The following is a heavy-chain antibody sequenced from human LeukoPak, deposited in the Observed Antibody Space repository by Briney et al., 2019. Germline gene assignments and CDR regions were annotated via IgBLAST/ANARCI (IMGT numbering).Heavy chain of an antibody. CDR2: FSGSGGST. Sequence: GGSLRLSCAASGFTFSSYAMSWVRQAPGKGLECISGFSGSGGSTYDADSVKGRFTISRDNSKNTLYLQMNSLRAEDTAVYYCAKDGPGYYDYVWGSYRYTNYFDYWDQGTLVSVSS. V-gene: IGHV3-23*01. CDR1: GFTFSSYA. J-gene: IGHJ4*02. D-gene: IGHD3-16*02. CDR3: AKDGPGYYDYVWGSYRYTNYFDY.